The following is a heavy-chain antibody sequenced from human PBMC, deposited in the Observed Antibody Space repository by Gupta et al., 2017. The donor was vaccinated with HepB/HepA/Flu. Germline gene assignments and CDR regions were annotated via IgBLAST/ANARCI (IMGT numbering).Heavy chain of an antibody. V-gene: IGHV3-7*01. CDR1: GFTFSNHW. J-gene: IGHJ4*02. CDR3: ADVPDLDS. CDR2: IKPDGSQE. Sequence: EVQLVESGGDLVQPGGSLRLPCVASGFTFSNHWMSWVRQAPGKGLEWVANIKPDGSQEYYVDSFKGRFTIARDNAKNSLHLQINSLRPEDTAVYDGADVPDLDSWGQGTLVTVSS. D-gene: IGHD2-2*01.